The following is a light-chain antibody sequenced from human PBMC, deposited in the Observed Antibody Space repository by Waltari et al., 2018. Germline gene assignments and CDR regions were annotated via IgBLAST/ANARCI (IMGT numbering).Light chain of an antibody. CDR3: QSYDTSLSVV. V-gene: IGLV1-40*01. Sequence: QSVLTQPPSVSGAPGQRVSISCTGHGSNLGAGYDVHWYQQHPGKAPKLLIYGTSTRPPGVPDRFFGSQSGTSASLAITALQAEDEAEYYCQSYDTSLSVVFGGGTKLTVL. J-gene: IGLJ2*01. CDR2: GTS. CDR1: GSNLGAGYD.